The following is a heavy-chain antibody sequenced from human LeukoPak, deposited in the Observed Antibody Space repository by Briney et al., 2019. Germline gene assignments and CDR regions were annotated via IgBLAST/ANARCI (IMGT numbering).Heavy chain of an antibody. V-gene: IGHV3-43*01. Sequence: PGGSLRLSCAASGFTFDDYTMHWVRQAPGKGLEWVSLIRWDGGSTYYADSVKGRFTISRDNSKNSLYLQMDILRTEDTALYFCAKDFSADWLQFSHMDVWGKGTTVTVSS. CDR2: IRWDGGST. D-gene: IGHD3-9*01. J-gene: IGHJ6*03. CDR3: AKDFSADWLQFSHMDV. CDR1: GFTFDDYT.